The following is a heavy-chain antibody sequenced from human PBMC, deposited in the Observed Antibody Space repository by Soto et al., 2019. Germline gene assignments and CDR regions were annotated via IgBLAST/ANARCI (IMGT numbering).Heavy chain of an antibody. CDR3: ARAPPGYLTFDY. J-gene: IGHJ4*02. Sequence: PSETLSLTCAVSGYSISSSNWWGWIRQPPGKGLEWIGYIYYSGTTYYNPSLKSRVTISVDRSKNQFSLKLSSVTAADTAVYYCARAPPGYLTFDYWGQGTLVTVSS. V-gene: IGHV4-28*03. CDR1: GYSISSSNW. D-gene: IGHD1-1*01. CDR2: IYYSGTT.